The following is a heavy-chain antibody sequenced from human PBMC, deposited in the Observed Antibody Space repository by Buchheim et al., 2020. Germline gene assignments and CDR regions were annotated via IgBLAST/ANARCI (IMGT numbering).Heavy chain of an antibody. D-gene: IGHD2-15*01. CDR1: GFTFSSYG. CDR3: AKEMVDCSGGSCSSRDLEYPIDY. V-gene: IGHV3-30*18. CDR2: ISYDGSNK. J-gene: IGHJ4*02. Sequence: QVQLVESGGGVVQPGRSLRLSCAASGFTFSSYGMHWVRQAPGKGLEWVAVISYDGSNKYYADSVKGRFTISRDNSKNTLYLPMNSLRAEDTAVYYCAKEMVDCSGGSCSSRDLEYPIDYWGQGTL.